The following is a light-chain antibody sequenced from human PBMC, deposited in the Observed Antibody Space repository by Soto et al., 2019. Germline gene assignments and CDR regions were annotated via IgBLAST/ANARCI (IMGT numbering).Light chain of an antibody. J-gene: IGLJ2*01. CDR2: DTS. CDR3: LVTYSDARV. Sequence: QAVVTQEPSLTVSPGGTVTLTCGSSAGAVTSGHYPYWFQQKPGQAPRTLIYDTSNKHSWTPARFSGSLLGGKAALTLSGAQPEDEADYYCLVTYSDARVFGGGTKLTVL. V-gene: IGLV7-46*01. CDR1: AGAVTSGHY.